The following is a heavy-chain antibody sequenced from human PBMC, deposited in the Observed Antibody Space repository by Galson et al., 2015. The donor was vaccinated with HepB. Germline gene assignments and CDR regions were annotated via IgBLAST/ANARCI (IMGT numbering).Heavy chain of an antibody. CDR2: INPGGGTT. Sequence: SVKVSCKASGYPFTNYFLHWMRQAPGQGLEWMGVINPGGGTTNYAPKFQGSVTMTSDTSTRAVKMELRSLRSEDTDVYYCAIDKVMTLVRGAGPSSGDFDFWGQGTLVAVSS. J-gene: IGHJ4*02. CDR1: GYPFTNYF. V-gene: IGHV1-46*01. CDR3: AIDKVMTLVRGAGPSSGDFDF. D-gene: IGHD3-10*01.